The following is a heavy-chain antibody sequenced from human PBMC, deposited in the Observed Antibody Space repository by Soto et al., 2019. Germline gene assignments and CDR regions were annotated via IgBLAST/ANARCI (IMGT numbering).Heavy chain of an antibody. V-gene: IGHV4-34*02. J-gene: IGHJ3*02. Sequence: QLQQWGAGLLKPSETLSLTCVVSGGSFSTYYYNWIRQSPGKGLEWIGEINHSGSNNYSPSLKSRVTMSLVTSKNQFSLKLTSVTAADTAVYYCARGGSNDWQVAFDIWGQGTRVTVSS. CDR3: ARGGSNDWQVAFDI. D-gene: IGHD3-9*01. CDR2: INHSGSN. CDR1: GGSFSTYY.